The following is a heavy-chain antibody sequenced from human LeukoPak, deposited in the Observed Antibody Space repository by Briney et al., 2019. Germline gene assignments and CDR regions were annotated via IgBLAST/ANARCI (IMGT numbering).Heavy chain of an antibody. V-gene: IGHV1-69*05. D-gene: IGHD2-2*01. CDR2: IIPIFGTA. CDR3: AVVPAAMGDFDY. J-gene: IGHJ4*02. CDR1: GYTFTSYG. Sequence: VASVKVSCKASGYTFTSYGISWVRQAPGQGLEWMGGIIPIFGTANYAQKFQGRVTITTDESTSTAYMELSSLRSEDTAVYYCAVVPAAMGDFDYWGQGTLVTVSS.